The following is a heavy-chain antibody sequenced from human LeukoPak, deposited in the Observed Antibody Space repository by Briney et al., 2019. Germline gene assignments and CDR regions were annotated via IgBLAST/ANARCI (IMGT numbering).Heavy chain of an antibody. CDR2: ISHRGTT. D-gene: IGHD2-21*01. V-gene: IGHV4-39*07. Sequence: KPSETLSLTCTVSGGSISSSSYYWGWIRQPPGKGLEWIGEISHRGTTNYNTSLKSRVTMSLDNSKNQFSLKVYSLIVADTAIYYCARHIGILGSRGFDYWGLGTLVTVSS. CDR3: ARHIGILGSRGFDY. J-gene: IGHJ4*02. CDR1: GGSISSSSYY.